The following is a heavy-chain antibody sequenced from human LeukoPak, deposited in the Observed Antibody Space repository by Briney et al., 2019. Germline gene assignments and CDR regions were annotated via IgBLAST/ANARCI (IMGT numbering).Heavy chain of an antibody. CDR1: GGSISSYY. Sequence: SETLSLTCTVSGGSISSYYWSWIRQPPGKGLEWIGYIYYSGSTNYNPSLKSRVTISVDTSKNQFSLKLSSVTAADTAVYYCARGWGYSSSHYYFDYWGQGTLVTVSS. CDR3: ARGWGYSSSHYYFDY. J-gene: IGHJ4*02. CDR2: IYYSGST. D-gene: IGHD6-6*01. V-gene: IGHV4-59*01.